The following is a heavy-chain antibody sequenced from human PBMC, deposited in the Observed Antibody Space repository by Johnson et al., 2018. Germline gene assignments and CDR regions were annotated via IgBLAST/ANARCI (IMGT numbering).Heavy chain of an antibody. CDR3: EIGDYYYYLDV. Sequence: QVQLQESGPGLVKPSETLSLTCIVSGGSISSNYWSWIRQPPGEGLEWIGYIYDSVAPNYNPSLKSRVTISGDTSKNQFSLKLSSVPVADTAVYYCEIGDYYYYLDVWGKGTTVTGSS. J-gene: IGHJ6*03. CDR2: IYDSVAP. V-gene: IGHV4-59*01. CDR1: GGSISSNY.